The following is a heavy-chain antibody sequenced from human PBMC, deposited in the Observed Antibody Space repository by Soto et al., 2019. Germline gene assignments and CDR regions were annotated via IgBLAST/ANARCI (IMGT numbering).Heavy chain of an antibody. CDR1: GYTFTSYA. CDR2: INAGNGNT. D-gene: IGHD3-3*01. CDR3: ARGGEGLRFLEWLLYLDY. V-gene: IGHV1-3*01. J-gene: IGHJ4*02. Sequence: ASVKVSCKASGYTFTSYAMHWVRQAPGQRLEWMGWINAGNGNTKYSQKFQGCVTMTRDTSISTAYMELSRLRSDDTAVYYCARGGEGLRFLEWLLYLDYWGQGTQVTVSS.